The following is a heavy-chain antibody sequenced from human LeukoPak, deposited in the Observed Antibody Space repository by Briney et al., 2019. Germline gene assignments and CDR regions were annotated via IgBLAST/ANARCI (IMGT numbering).Heavy chain of an antibody. CDR3: ARRTYYYGSSY. CDR2: INHSGST. D-gene: IGHD3-10*01. V-gene: IGHV4-34*01. CDR1: GGSFSGYY. J-gene: IGHJ4*02. Sequence: SETLSLTCAVYGGSFSGYYWSWIRQPPGKGLEWIGEINHSGSTNYNPSLKSRVTISVDTSKNQFSLKLSSVTAADTAVYYCARRTYYYGSSYWGQGTLVTVSS.